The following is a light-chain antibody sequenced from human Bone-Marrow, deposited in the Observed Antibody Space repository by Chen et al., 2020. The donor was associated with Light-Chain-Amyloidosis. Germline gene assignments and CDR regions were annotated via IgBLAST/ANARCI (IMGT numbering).Light chain of an antibody. CDR1: QSVSSY. CDR2: DAS. V-gene: IGKV3-11*01. Sequence: EIVLTQSPATLSLSPGERATLSCRASQSVSSYLAWYQQKPGQAPRFLIYDASNRATGIPARFSGSGSGTDFTLTISSLEPEDFAVYYCQQRSNWPPMYTFGPGTKLEIK. J-gene: IGKJ2*01. CDR3: QQRSNWPPMYT.